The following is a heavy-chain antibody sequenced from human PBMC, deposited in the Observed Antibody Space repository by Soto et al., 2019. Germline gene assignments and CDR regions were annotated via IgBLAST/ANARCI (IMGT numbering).Heavy chain of an antibody. D-gene: IGHD3-3*01. CDR1: GFTFSNAW. J-gene: IGHJ6*02. V-gene: IGHV3-15*07. CDR2: IKSKTDGGTT. Sequence: GSLRLSCAASGFTFSNAWMNWVRQAPGKGLEWVGRIKSKTDGGTTDYAAPVKGRFTISRDDSKNTLYLQMNSLKTEDTAVYYCTTAPWGTIFGVVNNYYYYYGMDVWGQGTTVTVSS. CDR3: TTAPWGTIFGVVNNYYYYYGMDV.